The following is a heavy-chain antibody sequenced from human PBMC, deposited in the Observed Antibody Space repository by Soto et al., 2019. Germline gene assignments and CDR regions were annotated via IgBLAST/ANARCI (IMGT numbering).Heavy chain of an antibody. CDR3: ARERREGYDN. CDR1: GYTFTSYD. Sequence: QVQLVQSGAEVKKPGASVKVSCKASGYTFTSYDINWVRQATGQGLEWMGWMNPHSGNTAYAQKFQGRVTMTSNTSISTAYLELSSLRSEDTAVYYWARERREGYDNWGQGPLVTVSP. CDR2: MNPHSGNT. J-gene: IGHJ4*02. D-gene: IGHD5-12*01. V-gene: IGHV1-8*01.